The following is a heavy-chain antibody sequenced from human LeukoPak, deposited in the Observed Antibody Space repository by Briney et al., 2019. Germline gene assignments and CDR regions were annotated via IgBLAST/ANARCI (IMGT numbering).Heavy chain of an antibody. J-gene: IGHJ5*02. CDR3: ARGGCSSTSCQGGVWFDP. CDR2: IIPIFGTA. CDR1: GGTFSSYA. V-gene: IGHV1-69*06. Sequence: ASVKVSCKASGGTFSSYAISWVRQAPGQGLEWMGGIIPIFGTANYAQKFQGRVTITADKSTSTAYMELSSLRSEDTAVYYCARGGCSSTSCQGGVWFDPWGQGTLVTVS. D-gene: IGHD2-2*01.